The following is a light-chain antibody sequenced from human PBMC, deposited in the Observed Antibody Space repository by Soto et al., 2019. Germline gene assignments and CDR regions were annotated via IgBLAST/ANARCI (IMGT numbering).Light chain of an antibody. CDR3: GTWDSSLSAGV. CDR2: DNN. Sequence: QSVLTQPPSVSAAPGQKVTISCSGSSSNIGNNYVSWYQQLPGTAPKLLIYDNNKRPSGIPDRFSGSKSGTAATLGITGLKTVDEADYYCGTWDSSLSAGVFGGGTKLTVL. V-gene: IGLV1-51*01. J-gene: IGLJ2*01. CDR1: SSNIGNNY.